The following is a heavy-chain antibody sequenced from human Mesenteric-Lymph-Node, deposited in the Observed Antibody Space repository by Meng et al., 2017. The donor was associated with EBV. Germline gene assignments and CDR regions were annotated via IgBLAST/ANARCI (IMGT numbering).Heavy chain of an antibody. D-gene: IGHD1-7*01. CDR2: VFHIGST. V-gene: IGHV4-4*02. CDR3: ARVSEISGTWLDC. Sequence: QVQLKGSGPGLVKPSGTLSLTCAVSGGSISGNNWWSWIRQPPGKGLEWIGEVFHIGSTNYNPSLKSRVTISLDKSKNQFSLKLTSVTAADTAVYFCARVSEISGTWLDCWGQGTLVTVSS. J-gene: IGHJ1*01. CDR1: GGSISGNNW.